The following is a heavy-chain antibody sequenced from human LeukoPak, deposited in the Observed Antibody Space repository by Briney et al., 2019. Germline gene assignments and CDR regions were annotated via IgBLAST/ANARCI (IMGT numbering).Heavy chain of an antibody. V-gene: IGHV3-21*01. D-gene: IGHD5-18*01. J-gene: IGHJ4*02. CDR1: GFTFSSYS. CDR3: ARDLNSPLDY. Sequence: GGSLRLSCAASGFTFSSYSMNWVRRAPGKGLEWVSSISSSSSYIYYADSVKGRFTISRDNAKNSVYLQMNSLRAEDTAVYNCARDLNSPLDYWGQGTLVTVSS. CDR2: ISSSSSYI.